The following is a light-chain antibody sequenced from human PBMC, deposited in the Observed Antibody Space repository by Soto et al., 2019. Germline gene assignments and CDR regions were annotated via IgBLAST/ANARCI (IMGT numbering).Light chain of an antibody. CDR2: GAS. CDR3: QQYIGLWT. CDR1: QTISTF. Sequence: DIQLTQSPSTLSASVGDRVTITCRASQTISTFLAWYQQKPGKAPLLLIYGASSLQSGVPSRFSGSGSGTEFTLSISSLQPDDLGTYYCQQYIGLWTFGQGTKVDLK. J-gene: IGKJ1*01. V-gene: IGKV1-5*01.